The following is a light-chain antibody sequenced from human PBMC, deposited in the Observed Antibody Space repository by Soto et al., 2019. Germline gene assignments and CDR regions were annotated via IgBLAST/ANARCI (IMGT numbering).Light chain of an antibody. Sequence: DIQMTPSPSSLSASVGDKVTITCRAIQSISTFLNWYQQKPEKAPKLLIYGASNLESGVPSTFSGSGSGTDFTLTISSLQPEDFATYYCQQCFSTPLLTFGGGTKVDIK. CDR3: QQCFSTPLLT. J-gene: IGKJ4*01. CDR2: GAS. V-gene: IGKV1-39*01. CDR1: QSISTF.